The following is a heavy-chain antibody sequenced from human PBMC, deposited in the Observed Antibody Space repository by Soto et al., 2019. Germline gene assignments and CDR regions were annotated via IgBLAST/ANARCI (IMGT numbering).Heavy chain of an antibody. J-gene: IGHJ3*02. Sequence: ASVKVSCKASGYTFTGYYIHWVRQAPGQGLEWMGWINPNSGGTNYAQKFQGWVTMTRDTSISTAYMELSRLRSDDTAVYYCASSPEDYGDYGAFDIWGQGTMVTVSS. V-gene: IGHV1-2*04. CDR3: ASSPEDYGDYGAFDI. CDR1: GYTFTGYY. D-gene: IGHD4-17*01. CDR2: INPNSGGT.